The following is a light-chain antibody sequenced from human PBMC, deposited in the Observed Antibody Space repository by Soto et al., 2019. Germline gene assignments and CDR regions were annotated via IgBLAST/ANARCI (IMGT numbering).Light chain of an antibody. CDR2: GAS. J-gene: IGKJ2*01. Sequence: DIVLMQSPGTLSLSPGERATLSCRASQSVANNYLAWYQQKPGQAPRLLIYGASSRATGVPDRFSGSGSGTDFTLTITKLEPEDFAVYYCQQYGISPLMYTFGQGTKLGVK. CDR3: QQYGISPLMYT. V-gene: IGKV3-20*01. CDR1: QSVANNY.